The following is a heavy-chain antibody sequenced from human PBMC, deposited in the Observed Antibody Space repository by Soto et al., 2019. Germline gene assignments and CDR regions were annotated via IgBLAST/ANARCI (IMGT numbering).Heavy chain of an antibody. CDR3: ARDWRTAGTTGWFDP. CDR2: ISYDGTTK. D-gene: IGHD6-13*01. CDR1: GFTFSTHA. J-gene: IGHJ5*02. Sequence: QEQVVESGGGVVQPGRSLRLSCAASGFTFSTHAMHWVRQAPGRRLEWVAIISYDGTTKDYADSVKGRFTISRAHSXXXVYLQMNSLRSEDTALYYCARDWRTAGTTGWFDPWGQRTLVTVSS. V-gene: IGHV3-30-3*01.